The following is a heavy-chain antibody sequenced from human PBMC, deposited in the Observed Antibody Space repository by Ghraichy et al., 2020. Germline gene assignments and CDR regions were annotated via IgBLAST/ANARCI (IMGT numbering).Heavy chain of an antibody. CDR2: ISGSGGST. V-gene: IGHV3-23*01. CDR3: AKDRRDPDWYFDL. J-gene: IGHJ2*01. Sequence: GGSLRLSCAASGFTFSSYAMSWVRQAPGKGLEWVSAISGSGGSTYYADSVKGRFTISRDDSKNTLYLQMNSLRAEDTAVYYCAKDRRDPDWYFDLWGRGTLVTVSS. CDR1: GFTFSSYA.